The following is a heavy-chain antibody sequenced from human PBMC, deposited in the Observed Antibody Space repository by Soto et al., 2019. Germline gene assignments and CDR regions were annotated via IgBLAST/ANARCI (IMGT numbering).Heavy chain of an antibody. CDR2: ISPDGLNK. CDR3: VKPSGWYPDY. J-gene: IGHJ4*02. Sequence: QVQLVESGGGVVQPGGSLRLSCAVSGFTFSDYGMHWVRQAPGKGLEWVAVISPDGLNKYYPDSLRGRFTISRDNSKNTLYLQMSSLRGEETAVYYCVKPSGWYPDYWGQGTHVTVSS. CDR1: GFTFSDYG. D-gene: IGHD6-19*01. V-gene: IGHV3-30*18.